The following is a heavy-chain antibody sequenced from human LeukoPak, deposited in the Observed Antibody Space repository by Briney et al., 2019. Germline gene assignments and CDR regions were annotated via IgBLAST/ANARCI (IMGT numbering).Heavy chain of an antibody. J-gene: IGHJ6*02. V-gene: IGHV3-48*03. CDR1: GFTFSSYE. CDR2: ISSSGSTI. CDR3: ARELYYYDSDYYYYGMDV. Sequence: GGSLRLSCAASGFTFSSYEMNWVRQAPGKGLEWVSYISSSGSTIYYADSVRGRFTISRDNAKNSLYLQMNSLRAEDTAVYYCARELYYYDSDYYYYGMDVWGQGTTVTVSS. D-gene: IGHD3-22*01.